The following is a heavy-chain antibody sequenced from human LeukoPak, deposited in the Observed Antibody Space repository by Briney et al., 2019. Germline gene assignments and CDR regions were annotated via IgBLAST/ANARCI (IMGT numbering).Heavy chain of an antibody. D-gene: IGHD3-16*01. J-gene: IGHJ4*02. V-gene: IGHV4-39*01. Sequence: SETLSLTCTVSGGSISSSSYYWGWIRQPPGKGLEWIGSIYYSGSTYYNPSLKSRVTISVDTSKNQFSLKLSSVTAADTAVYYCARQMRGAIFDYWGQGTLVTVSS. CDR2: IYYSGST. CDR1: GGSISSSSYY. CDR3: ARQMRGAIFDY.